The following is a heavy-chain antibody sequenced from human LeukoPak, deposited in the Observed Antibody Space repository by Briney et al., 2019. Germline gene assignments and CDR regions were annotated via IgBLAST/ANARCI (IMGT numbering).Heavy chain of an antibody. CDR2: VSAGGGST. CDR3: AKRLYGSGGYYQFDY. Sequence: GGSLRLSCAASGVTFSGYAMTWVRQAPGKGLEWVSTVSAGGGSTYYADSVKGRFTISRDNPKNTLHLQMNSLRAEDTAVYYCAKRLYGSGGYYQFDYWGQGTLVTVSS. V-gene: IGHV3-23*01. D-gene: IGHD3-10*01. CDR1: GVTFSGYA. J-gene: IGHJ4*02.